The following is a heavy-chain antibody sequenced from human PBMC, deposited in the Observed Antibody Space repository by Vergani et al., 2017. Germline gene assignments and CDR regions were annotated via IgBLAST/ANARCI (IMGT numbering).Heavy chain of an antibody. CDR1: GGSFTSYH. Sequence: QVQLQQWGGGLLKPSETLSLTCVVNGGSFTSYHWTWIRQSPGEGLEWVGDIDYPDRPDNNPSLKSRLTKSVDKSRNQFSLTFNSVTATDTALYFCARVNTETNGHLYYYYYMDVWGQGTAVTV. CDR3: ARVNTETNGHLYYYYYMDV. J-gene: IGHJ6*03. CDR2: IDYPDRP. V-gene: IGHV4-34*01. D-gene: IGHD4-11*01.